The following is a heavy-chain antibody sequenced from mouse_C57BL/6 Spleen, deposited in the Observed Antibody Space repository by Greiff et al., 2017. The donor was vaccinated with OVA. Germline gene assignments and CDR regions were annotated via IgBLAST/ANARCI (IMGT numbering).Heavy chain of an antibody. J-gene: IGHJ2*01. CDR2: IYPRSGNT. D-gene: IGHD2-4*01. CDR3: ARGDDYDGFDY. CDR1: GYTFTSYG. Sequence: QVQLKESGAELARPGASVKLSCKASGYTFTSYGISWVKQRTGQGLEWIGEIYPRSGNTYYNEKFKGKATLTADKSSSTAYMELRSLTSEDSAVYFSARGDDYDGFDYWGQGTTLTVSS. V-gene: IGHV1-81*01.